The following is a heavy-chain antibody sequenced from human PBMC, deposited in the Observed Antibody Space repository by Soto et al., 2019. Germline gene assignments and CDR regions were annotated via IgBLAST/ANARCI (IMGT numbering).Heavy chain of an antibody. D-gene: IGHD6-13*01. CDR3: AGQAAAGKYRYAMDV. J-gene: IGHJ6*02. V-gene: IGHV5-51*01. CDR1: GYSFTTYW. CDR2: IYPGDSDT. Sequence: PGESLKISCKGSGYSFTTYWIGWVRQMPGKGLEGMVIIYPGDSDTRYSPSFQGQVTISADKSINTTYLQWSSLKASDTAIYYCAGQAAAGKYRYAMDVCGQGTKVTVSS.